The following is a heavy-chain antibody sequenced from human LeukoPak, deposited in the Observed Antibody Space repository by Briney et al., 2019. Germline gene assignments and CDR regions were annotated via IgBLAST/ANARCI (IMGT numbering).Heavy chain of an antibody. Sequence: GGSLRLSCAASGFTFSSYAMHWVRQAPGKGLEWVAVISYDGSNKYYADSVKGRFTISRDNTKNTLYLQMNSLRAEDTAVYYCAKNYGSGKYYFDYWGQGTLVTVSS. CDR1: GFTFSSYA. CDR3: AKNYGSGKYYFDY. D-gene: IGHD3-10*01. V-gene: IGHV3-30*04. CDR2: ISYDGSNK. J-gene: IGHJ4*02.